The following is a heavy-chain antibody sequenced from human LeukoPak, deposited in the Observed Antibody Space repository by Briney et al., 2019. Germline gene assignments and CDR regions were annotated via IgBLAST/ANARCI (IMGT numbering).Heavy chain of an antibody. D-gene: IGHD6-13*01. J-gene: IGHJ4*02. CDR3: AKLAAAGPFDY. CDR1: GFTFDDYA. V-gene: IGHV3-43D*03. CDR2: ISWDGGST. Sequence: GGSLRLSCAASGFTFDDYAMHWVRQAPGKGLEWVSLISWDGGSTYYADSVKGRFTISRDNSKNSLYLQMNSLRAEDTAVYYCAKLAAAGPFDYWGQGTLVTVSS.